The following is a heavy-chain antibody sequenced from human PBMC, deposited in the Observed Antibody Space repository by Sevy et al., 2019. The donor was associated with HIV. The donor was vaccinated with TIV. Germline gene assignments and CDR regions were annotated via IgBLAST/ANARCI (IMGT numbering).Heavy chain of an antibody. J-gene: IGHJ4*02. CDR3: VKDLMITFGGVIATDD. CDR1: GFTFSSYA. D-gene: IGHD3-16*02. CDR2: ISSNGGST. V-gene: IGHV3-64D*06. Sequence: GGSLRLSCSASGFTFSSYAMHWVRQAPGKGLEYVSAISSNGGSTYYADSVKGRFTISRDNSKNTLYLQMSSLRAEDTAVYYCVKDLMITFGGVIATDDWGEGTLVTVSS.